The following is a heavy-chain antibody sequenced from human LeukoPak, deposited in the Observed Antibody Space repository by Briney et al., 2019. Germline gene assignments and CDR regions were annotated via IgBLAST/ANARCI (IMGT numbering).Heavy chain of an antibody. D-gene: IGHD3-3*01. CDR3: AKLLHYDFWSGYPDAFDI. V-gene: IGHV3-23*01. CDR2: ISGSGGST. CDR1: GFTFSSYA. Sequence: PGGSLRLSCAASGFTFSSYAMTWVRQAPGKGLEWVSAISGSGGSTYYADSVKGRFTISRDNSKNTLYLQMNSLRAEDTAVYYCAKLLHYDFWSGYPDAFDIWGQGTMVTVSS. J-gene: IGHJ3*02.